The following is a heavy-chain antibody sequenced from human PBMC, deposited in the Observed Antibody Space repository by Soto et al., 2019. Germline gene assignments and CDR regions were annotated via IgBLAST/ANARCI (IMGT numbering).Heavy chain of an antibody. V-gene: IGHV2-5*02. CDR2: IYWDDDK. Sequence: QITLKESGPTLVKPTQTLTLTCTFSGFSVSTSGVGVAWIRQPPGKALEWLALIYWDDDKRYSPFLRSRVTITKHSSRNQVVLTMTHMDPLDTGTYHCAHKGGRGADMAVWGQGTTVTVSS. CDR1: GFSVSTSGVG. D-gene: IGHD2-15*01. J-gene: IGHJ6*02. CDR3: AHKGGRGADMAV.